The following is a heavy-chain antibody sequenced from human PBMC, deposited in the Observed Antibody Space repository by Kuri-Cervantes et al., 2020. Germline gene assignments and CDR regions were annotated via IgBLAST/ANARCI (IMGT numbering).Heavy chain of an antibody. CDR3: AREDNSGYDLWWFDP. J-gene: IGHJ5*02. Sequence: SCAASGFTFSSYAMHWVRQAPGKGLEWVAVISYDGSNKYYADSVKGRFTISRDNSKNTLYLQMNSLRAEDTAVYYCAREDNSGYDLWWFDPWGQGTLVTVSS. CDR1: GFTFSSYA. CDR2: ISYDGSNK. V-gene: IGHV3-30-3*01. D-gene: IGHD5-12*01.